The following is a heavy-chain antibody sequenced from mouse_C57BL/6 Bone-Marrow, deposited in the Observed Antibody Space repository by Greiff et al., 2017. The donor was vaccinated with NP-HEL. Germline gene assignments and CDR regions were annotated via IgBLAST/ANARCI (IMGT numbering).Heavy chain of an antibody. Sequence: VKVVESGPGLVQPSQSLSITCTVSGFSLTSYGVHWVRQSPGKGLEWLGVIWRGGSTDYNAAFMSRLSITKDNSKSQVFFKMNSLQADDTAIYYCAKNSWDGGAMDYWGQGTSVTVSS. J-gene: IGHJ4*01. CDR3: AKNSWDGGAMDY. D-gene: IGHD4-1*01. V-gene: IGHV2-5*01. CDR1: GFSLTSYG. CDR2: IWRGGST.